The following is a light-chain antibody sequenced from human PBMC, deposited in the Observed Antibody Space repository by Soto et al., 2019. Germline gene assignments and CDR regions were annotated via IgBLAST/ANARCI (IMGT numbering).Light chain of an antibody. CDR2: KAS. CDR3: QQYYSYSRT. CDR1: QTISSW. V-gene: IGKV1-5*03. Sequence: DIQMTQSPSTLSGSLGDRVTITWRASQTISSWLAWYQQKPGKAPKLLIYKASTLKSGVPSRFSVSGSGTEFTLTISSLKNDDLATYYCQQYYSYSRTFGQGTKVDIK. J-gene: IGKJ1*01.